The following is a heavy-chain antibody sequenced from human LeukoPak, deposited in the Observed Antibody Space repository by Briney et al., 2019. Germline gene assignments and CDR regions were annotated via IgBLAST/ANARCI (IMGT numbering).Heavy chain of an antibody. J-gene: IGHJ5*02. D-gene: IGHD2-15*01. CDR2: ISAYNGNT. CDR1: GYTFTSYG. V-gene: IGHV1-18*01. Sequence: GASVKVSCKASGYTFTSYGISWVRQAPGQGLEWMGWISAYNGNTNYAQKLQGRVTMTTDTSTSTAYMELRSLRSDDTAVYYCARACGRSGLIVVVGAAIDRFDPWGQGTLVTVSS. CDR3: ARACGRSGLIVVVGAAIDRFDP.